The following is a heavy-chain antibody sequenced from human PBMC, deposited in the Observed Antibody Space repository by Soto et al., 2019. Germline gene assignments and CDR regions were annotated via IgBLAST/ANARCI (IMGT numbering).Heavy chain of an antibody. J-gene: IGHJ4*02. CDR1: GYTSSTYA. Sequence: ASVKVSCKASGYTSSTYALHWVRQAPGQRLEWMGWINVDNGNTKYSEKLQGRVTFRRDTSASTASMEVSSLRSEDTAVYYCARDRDILTGYYPYWGQGTLVTVSS. CDR2: INVDNGNT. CDR3: ARDRDILTGYYPY. V-gene: IGHV1-3*01. D-gene: IGHD3-9*01.